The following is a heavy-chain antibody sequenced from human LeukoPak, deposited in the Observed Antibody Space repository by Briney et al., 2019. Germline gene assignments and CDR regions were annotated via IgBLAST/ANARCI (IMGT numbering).Heavy chain of an antibody. J-gene: IGHJ6*02. Sequence: GGSLRLSCAASGFPFSSYVMHWLRQAPGKGLEWVAVIWFDGGKIYYADSVKGRFTISRDNSKNTLYLQMNSLRAEDRAVYYCAQSRVYYGMDVWGQGTLVTVSS. CDR1: GFPFSSYV. CDR2: IWFDGGKI. V-gene: IGHV3-33*01. CDR3: AQSRVYYGMDV.